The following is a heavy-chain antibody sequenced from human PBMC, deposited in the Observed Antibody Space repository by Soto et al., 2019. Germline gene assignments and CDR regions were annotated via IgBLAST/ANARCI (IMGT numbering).Heavy chain of an antibody. J-gene: IGHJ4*02. D-gene: IGHD3-10*01. V-gene: IGHV1-69*01. Sequence: QVQLVQSGAEVKKPGSSVKVSCKASGGTFSSYAISWVRQAPGQGLEWMGGINPIFGTANYAQKFQGRVTITAQESTSTAYMELSRLRSEHTAVYYCATRAAMVRGVIISQGYFGYWGQGTLVTVSS. CDR2: INPIFGTA. CDR1: GGTFSSYA. CDR3: ATRAAMVRGVIISQGYFGY.